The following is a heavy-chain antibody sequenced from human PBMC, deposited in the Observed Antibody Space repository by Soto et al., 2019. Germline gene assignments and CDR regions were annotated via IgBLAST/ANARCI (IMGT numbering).Heavy chain of an antibody. Sequence: QVQLQESGPEVVKPSDTLSVTCTVSGGSVSSRSHFWSWIRQPPGGGLQWIGYIYYTGNTNYSPSLKSRATLSVDTSRNQFSLRLTSVTAADTAIYYCARYDAESGSNKLDPWGQGTLVTVSS. D-gene: IGHD5-12*01. CDR1: GGSVSSRSHF. CDR3: ARYDAESGSNKLDP. J-gene: IGHJ5*02. CDR2: IYYTGNT. V-gene: IGHV4-61*01.